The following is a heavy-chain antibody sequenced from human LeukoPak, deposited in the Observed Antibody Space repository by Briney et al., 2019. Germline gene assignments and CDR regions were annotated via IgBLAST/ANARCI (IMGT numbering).Heavy chain of an antibody. V-gene: IGHV4-4*07. Sequence: SETLSLTCTVSRGSTSTYCWSWIRQPAGKGLEWIGRIYPSGNTNFNPSLMSRVTMSIDTSRNQFSLKLNSVTAADTAVYYCAKSNGYGLVDIWGQGTMVTVSS. CDR3: AKSNGYGLVDI. J-gene: IGHJ3*02. CDR1: RGSTSTYC. D-gene: IGHD3-10*01. CDR2: IYPSGNT.